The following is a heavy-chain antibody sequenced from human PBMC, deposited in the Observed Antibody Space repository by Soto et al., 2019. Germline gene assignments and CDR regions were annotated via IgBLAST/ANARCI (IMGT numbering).Heavy chain of an antibody. CDR1: GFTFDDYA. J-gene: IGHJ4*02. Sequence: EVQLVESGGGLVQPGRSLRLSCAASGFTFDDYAMHWVRQAPGKGLEWVSGISWNSGSIGYADSVKGRFTISRDNAKNSLYLQMNSLRAEDTALYYCAGRAVAGSFDYWGQGTLVTVSS. V-gene: IGHV3-9*01. CDR3: AGRAVAGSFDY. CDR2: ISWNSGSI. D-gene: IGHD6-19*01.